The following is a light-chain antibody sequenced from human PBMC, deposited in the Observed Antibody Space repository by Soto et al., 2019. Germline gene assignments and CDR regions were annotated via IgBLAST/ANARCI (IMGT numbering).Light chain of an antibody. CDR3: VQESNSPRK. Sequence: AIQMSQSPSSLSASVVDRVTITCRASQGIRNALGWYQQKPGKAPKLLIYAASSLQSGAPSKFRGSGSGRDFTLTLRGLYSEYCGTYSSVQESNSPRKSGQGTNGDI. CDR2: AAS. CDR1: QGIRNA. J-gene: IGKJ1*01. V-gene: IGKV1-6*01.